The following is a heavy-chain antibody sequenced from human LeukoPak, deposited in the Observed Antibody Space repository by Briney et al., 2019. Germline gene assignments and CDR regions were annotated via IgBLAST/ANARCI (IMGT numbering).Heavy chain of an antibody. CDR2: IYHSGST. J-gene: IGHJ4*02. CDR1: GYSISSGYY. D-gene: IGHD3-3*01. V-gene: IGHV4-38-2*01. CDR3: ARSRYDFWSGLDY. Sequence: SETLSLTCSVSGYSISSGYYWGWIRQPPGKGLEWIGSIYHSGSTYYNPSLKSRVTISVDTSKNQFSLKLSSVTAADTAVYYCARSRYDFWSGLDYWGQGTLVTVSS.